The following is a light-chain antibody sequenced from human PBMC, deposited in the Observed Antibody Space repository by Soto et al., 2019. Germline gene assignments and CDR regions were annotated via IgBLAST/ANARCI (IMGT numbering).Light chain of an antibody. CDR3: SSYTSSSAYV. CDR2: EVS. CDR1: SSDVGGYNY. V-gene: IGLV2-14*01. J-gene: IGLJ1*01. Sequence: QSALTHPASVSGSPGQSITISCTGTSSDVGGYNYVSWYQQHPGKAPKLMIYEVSNRPSGVSNRFSGSKSGNTASLTISGLQAVDEADYYCSSYTSSSAYVFGTGTKVTVL.